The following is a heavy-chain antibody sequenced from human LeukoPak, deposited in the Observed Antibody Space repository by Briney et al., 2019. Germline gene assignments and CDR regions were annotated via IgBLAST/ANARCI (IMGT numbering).Heavy chain of an antibody. J-gene: IGHJ4*02. Sequence: GGSLRLSCAASGFTFSRYGMHWVRQAPGKGLEWVPVIWYDGTNKYYADSVKGRFTISRDNSKNTLYLQMNSLRAEDTAMYYCAKDRDTAMEIDQWGQGTLVTVSS. V-gene: IGHV3-33*03. D-gene: IGHD5-18*01. CDR3: AKDRDTAMEIDQ. CDR2: IWYDGTNK. CDR1: GFTFSRYG.